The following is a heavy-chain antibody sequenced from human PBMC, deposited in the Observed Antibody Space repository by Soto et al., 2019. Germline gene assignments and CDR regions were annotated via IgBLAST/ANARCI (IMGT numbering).Heavy chain of an antibody. V-gene: IGHV1-18*01. CDR2: ISAHNGNT. J-gene: IGHJ4*02. Sequence: QVHLVQSGAEVKKPGASVKVSCKGSGYAFTTYGITWVRQAPGQGLEWMGWISAHNGNTNYAQKLQGRVTVTRDTSTSTAYMELRSLRTVDTAVYYCARGRYGDYWGQGALVTVSS. D-gene: IGHD1-1*01. CDR3: ARGRYGDY. CDR1: GYAFTTYG.